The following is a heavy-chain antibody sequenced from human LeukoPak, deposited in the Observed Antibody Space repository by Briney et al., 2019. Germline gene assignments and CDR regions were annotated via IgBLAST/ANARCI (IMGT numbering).Heavy chain of an antibody. CDR1: GFTFSSYG. CDR3: ARDRVEIVVAGTVDC. V-gene: IGHV3-30*02. CDR2: IRYDGSNK. Sequence: GGSLRLSCAASGFTFSSYGMHWVRQAPGKGLEWVAFIRYDGSNKYYADSVKGRFTISRDNSKNTLYMQMNGLGAEDTAVYYCARDRVEIVVAGTVDCWGRGTLVTVSS. J-gene: IGHJ4*02. D-gene: IGHD6-19*01.